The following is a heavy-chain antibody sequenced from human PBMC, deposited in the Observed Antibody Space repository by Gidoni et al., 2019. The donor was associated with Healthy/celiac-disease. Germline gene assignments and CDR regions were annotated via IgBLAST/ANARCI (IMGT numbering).Heavy chain of an antibody. Sequence: QVQLQESGPGLVKPSETLSLTCTVSGGSVSSVSYYWRWIRQPPGKGLEWIGYIYYSGSTSYNPSLKSRVTISVDTSKNQFSLKLSSVTAADTAVYYCARGEGYCSSTSCYARSYYYYYMDVWGKGTTVTVSS. V-gene: IGHV4-61*01. D-gene: IGHD2-2*01. CDR3: ARGEGYCSSTSCYARSYYYYYMDV. CDR1: GGSVSSVSYY. J-gene: IGHJ6*03. CDR2: IYYSGST.